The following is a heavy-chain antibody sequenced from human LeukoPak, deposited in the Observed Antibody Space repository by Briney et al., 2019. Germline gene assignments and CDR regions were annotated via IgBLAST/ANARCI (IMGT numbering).Heavy chain of an antibody. D-gene: IGHD6-19*01. Sequence: GGSLRLSCAASGFTFSSYEMNWVRQAPGKGLEWVAFIRYDGSNKYYADSVKGRFTISRDNSKNTLYLQMNSLRAEDTAVYYCARGARGSGWRGFDYWGQGTLVTVSS. CDR1: GFTFSSYE. CDR2: IRYDGSNK. CDR3: ARGARGSGWRGFDY. V-gene: IGHV3-30*02. J-gene: IGHJ4*02.